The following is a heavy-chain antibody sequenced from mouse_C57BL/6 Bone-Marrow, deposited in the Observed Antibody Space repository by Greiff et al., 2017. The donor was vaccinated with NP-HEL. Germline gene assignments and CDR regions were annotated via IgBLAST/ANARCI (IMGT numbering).Heavy chain of an antibody. Sequence: DVKLVESGGGLVKPGGSLKLSCAASGFTFSSYTMSWVRQTPEKRLEWVATISGGGGNTYYPDSVKGRFTISRDNAKNTLYLQMSSLRSEDTALYYCARQGGYYEDYWGQGTTLTVSS. D-gene: IGHD2-3*01. J-gene: IGHJ2*01. CDR3: ARQGGYYEDY. CDR1: GFTFSSYT. CDR2: ISGGGGNT. V-gene: IGHV5-9*01.